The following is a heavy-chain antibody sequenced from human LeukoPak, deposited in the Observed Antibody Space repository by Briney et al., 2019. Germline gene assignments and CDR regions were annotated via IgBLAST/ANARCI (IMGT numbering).Heavy chain of an antibody. V-gene: IGHV3-49*04. CDR3: TRTEGKQVWFGELCSFDY. Sequence: PGGSLRLSCTASGFTFGDYAMSWVRQAPGKGLEWVGFIRSKAYGGTTEYAASVKGRFTISRDESKSIAYLQMNSLKTEDTAVYYCTRTEGKQVWFGELCSFDYWGQGTLVTVSS. CDR2: IRSKAYGGTT. D-gene: IGHD3-10*01. J-gene: IGHJ4*02. CDR1: GFTFGDYA.